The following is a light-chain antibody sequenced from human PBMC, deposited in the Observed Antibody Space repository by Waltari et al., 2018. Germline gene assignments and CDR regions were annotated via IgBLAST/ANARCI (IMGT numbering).Light chain of an antibody. CDR2: GAS. CDR3: QQYKNWPPVT. V-gene: IGKV3-15*01. CDR1: QRFSSN. J-gene: IGKJ5*01. Sequence: DIVMTHSPATLSVSPGARDTLPCRASQRFSSNLAWYQQKPGQAPRLLIYGASTRATGNAARFSVGGSAAEFTLSFSSLHSDNFAVYYCQQYKNWPPVTFSQGTRLEIK.